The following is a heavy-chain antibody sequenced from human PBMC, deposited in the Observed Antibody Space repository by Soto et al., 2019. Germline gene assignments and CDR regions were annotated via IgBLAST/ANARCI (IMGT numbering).Heavy chain of an antibody. CDR1: GGSISSVGYF. CDR2: ISYSGSA. D-gene: IGHD2-21*02. J-gene: IGHJ3*02. V-gene: IGHV4-31*11. CDR3: VGVYCGYDSCSRGGAFDI. Sequence: QVQLQGSGPGLVEASQTLSLTCAVSGGSISSVGYFWTWIRQHPGKGLEWIGYISYSGSAYYVPSLNCRDFISMDTSKNHFSVRLGSVIAADTAVYYCVGVYCGYDSCSRGGAFDIWGQGTTVTVSS.